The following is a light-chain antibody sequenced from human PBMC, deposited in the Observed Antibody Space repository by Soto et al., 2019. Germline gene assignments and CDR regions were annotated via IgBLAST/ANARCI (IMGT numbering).Light chain of an antibody. CDR2: AAS. J-gene: IGKJ4*01. V-gene: IGKV1-27*01. Sequence: DIQMTQSPSSLSAFVGDRVTITCRTSQGISNYLAWYQQKPGKVPKLLIYAASTLQSAVPSRFSGSGFRTDFTLTISSLQPEDVATYYCQKYNSAPLTFGGGTKVAIK. CDR1: QGISNY. CDR3: QKYNSAPLT.